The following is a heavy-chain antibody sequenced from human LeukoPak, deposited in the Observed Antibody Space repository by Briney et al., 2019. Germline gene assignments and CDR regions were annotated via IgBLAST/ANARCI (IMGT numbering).Heavy chain of an antibody. D-gene: IGHD3-10*01. Sequence: ASVKVSCKASGYTFTGYYMHWVRQAPGQGLEWMGWINPNSGGTNYAQKFQGRVTMTRDTSISTAYMELSRLRSDDTAVYYCARARYYYGSGSYYNAFDPWGQGTLVTVSS. V-gene: IGHV1-2*02. CDR3: ARARYYYGSGSYYNAFDP. CDR1: GYTFTGYY. CDR2: INPNSGGT. J-gene: IGHJ5*02.